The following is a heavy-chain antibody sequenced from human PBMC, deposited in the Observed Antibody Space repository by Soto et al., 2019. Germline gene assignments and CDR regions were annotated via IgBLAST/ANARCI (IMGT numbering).Heavy chain of an antibody. CDR1: GFSLSSTRMA. V-gene: IGHV2-5*02. CDR3: AHIVVAGLGYYFDY. D-gene: IGHD6-19*01. Sequence: QITLKESGPTLVKPTQTLTLTCTFSGFSLSSTRMAVGWIRQPPGKALEWLALIYWDDDKRYSPFLKSRLTIPKDTSKTQVVLTMSNMDPVDTARYYCAHIVVAGLGYYFDYWGQGTRVTVSS. J-gene: IGHJ4*02. CDR2: IYWDDDK.